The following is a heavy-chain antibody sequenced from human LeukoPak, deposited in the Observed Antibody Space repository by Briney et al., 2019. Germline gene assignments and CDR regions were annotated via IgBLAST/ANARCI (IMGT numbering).Heavy chain of an antibody. J-gene: IGHJ3*02. D-gene: IGHD3-22*01. CDR3: ARDVPYYYESSGYYSLGFNI. Sequence: GGSLRLSCAASGFTFSNYSMNWVRQAPGKGLEWVSSISSSSGYIYYADSVKGRFTISRDNAKNSLYLQMNSLRAEDTAVYYCARDVPYYYESSGYYSLGFNIWGQGTMVTVSS. CDR2: ISSSSGYI. V-gene: IGHV3-21*01. CDR1: GFTFSNYS.